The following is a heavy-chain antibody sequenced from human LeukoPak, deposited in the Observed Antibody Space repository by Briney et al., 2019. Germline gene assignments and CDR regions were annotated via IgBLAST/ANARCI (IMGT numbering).Heavy chain of an antibody. CDR2: IRSKANSYAT. J-gene: IGHJ5*02. CDR3: TRHYDILTGYGNNWFDP. Sequence: GGSLRLSCAASGFTFSGSAMHWVRQASGKGLEWGGRIRSKANSYATAYAASVKGRFTISRDDPKNTAYLQMNSLKTEDTAVYYCTRHYDILTGYGNNWFDPWGQGTLVTVSS. CDR1: GFTFSGSA. D-gene: IGHD3-9*01. V-gene: IGHV3-73*01.